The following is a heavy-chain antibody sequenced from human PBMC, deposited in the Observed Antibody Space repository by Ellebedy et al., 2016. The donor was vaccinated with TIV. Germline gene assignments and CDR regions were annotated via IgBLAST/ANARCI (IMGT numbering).Heavy chain of an antibody. CDR1: GYTFTSYA. J-gene: IGHJ3*02. Sequence: ASVKVSCKASGYTFTSYAMHWVRQAPGQGLEWMGRIIPILGIANYAQKFQGRVTITADKSTSTAYMELSSLRSDDTAVYYCARGITIFGVPTSPTDAFDIWGQGTTVTVSS. CDR2: IIPILGIA. V-gene: IGHV1-69*04. CDR3: ARGITIFGVPTSPTDAFDI. D-gene: IGHD3-3*01.